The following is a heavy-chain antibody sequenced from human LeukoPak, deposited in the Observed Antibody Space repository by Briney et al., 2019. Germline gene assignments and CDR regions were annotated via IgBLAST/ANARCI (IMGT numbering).Heavy chain of an antibody. CDR3: AREATAMAIDY. J-gene: IGHJ4*02. D-gene: IGHD5-18*01. V-gene: IGHV4-38-2*02. CDR1: GYSISTAYY. CDR2: IYHSGST. Sequence: SETLSLTCSVSGYSISTAYYWGWIRQPPGKGLEWIGSIYHSGSTYYNPSLKSRVTISVDKSKNQFSLKLTSVTAADTAVYYCAREATAMAIDYWGQGTLVTVSS.